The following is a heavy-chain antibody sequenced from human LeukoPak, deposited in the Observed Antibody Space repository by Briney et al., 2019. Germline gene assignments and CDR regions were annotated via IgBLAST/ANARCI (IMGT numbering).Heavy chain of an antibody. V-gene: IGHV1-2*04. J-gene: IGHJ4*02. D-gene: IGHD1-26*01. Sequence: GASVKVSCKASGYTFTGYYMHWVRQAPGQGLEWMGWINPNSGGTNYAQKFQGWVTMTRDTSISTAYMELSRLRSDDTAVYYCARALSPGQYSGSYTGFDYWGQGTLVTVSS. CDR1: GYTFTGYY. CDR2: INPNSGGT. CDR3: ARALSPGQYSGSYTGFDY.